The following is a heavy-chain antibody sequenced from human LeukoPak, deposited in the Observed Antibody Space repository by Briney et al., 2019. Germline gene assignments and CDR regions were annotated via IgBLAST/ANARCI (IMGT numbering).Heavy chain of an antibody. CDR2: IRSRNYGGKI. CDR1: GFTFGDSG. CDR3: SRAPNYDFWLDC. Sequence: GGSLRLSCTGSGFTFGDSGINWVRQAPGKGLEWAGFIRSRNYGGKIEYAASVRGRFTISRDDSESIAYLQMHNLKSEDSAVYYCSRAPNYDFWLDCWGQGTLITVSS. V-gene: IGHV3-49*04. D-gene: IGHD3-3*01. J-gene: IGHJ4*02.